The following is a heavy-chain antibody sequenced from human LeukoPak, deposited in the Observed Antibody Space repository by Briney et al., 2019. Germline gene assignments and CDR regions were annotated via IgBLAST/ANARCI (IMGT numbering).Heavy chain of an antibody. CDR1: GGTFSSYA. V-gene: IGHV1-69*06. Sequence: AASVKVSCKASGGTFSSYAISWVRQAPGQGLEWMGGIIPIFGTANYAQKFQGRVTITADKSTSTAYMGLSSLRSEDTAVYYRARCRDGLHYYYYYYMDVWGKGTTVTVSS. CDR2: IIPIFGTA. CDR3: ARCRDGLHYYYYYYMDV. D-gene: IGHD3/OR15-3a*01. J-gene: IGHJ6*03.